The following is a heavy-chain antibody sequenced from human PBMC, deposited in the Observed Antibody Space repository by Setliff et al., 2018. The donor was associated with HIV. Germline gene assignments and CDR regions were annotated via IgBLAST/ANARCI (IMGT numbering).Heavy chain of an antibody. CDR2: IIPIFGTA. V-gene: IGHV1-69*05. D-gene: IGHD6-19*01. CDR1: GYSFINYG. Sequence: SVKVSCKASGYSFINYGISWVRQAPGQGLEWMGGIIPIFGTANYAQRFQGRVTLTRDTSTTTVYMELRSLRSEDTAVYFCARDNSVWSTDFWGQGTLVTVSS. CDR3: ARDNSVWSTDF. J-gene: IGHJ4*02.